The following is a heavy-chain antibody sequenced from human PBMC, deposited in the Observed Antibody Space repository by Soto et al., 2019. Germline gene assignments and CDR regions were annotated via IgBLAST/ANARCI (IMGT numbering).Heavy chain of an antibody. V-gene: IGHV4-34*01. CDR2: INHSGST. CDR1: VGSFSGYY. Sequence: SEALSDTCAVYVGSFSGYYRSWIRQPPGKGLEWIGEINHSGSTNYNPSLMSRVTISVDTSKNQFSLKLSSVTAADTALYFCARGIAMKEVVHRDASDKYYFDSWGQGTLVTVSS. D-gene: IGHD3-22*01. CDR3: ARGIAMKEVVHRDASDKYYFDS. J-gene: IGHJ4*02.